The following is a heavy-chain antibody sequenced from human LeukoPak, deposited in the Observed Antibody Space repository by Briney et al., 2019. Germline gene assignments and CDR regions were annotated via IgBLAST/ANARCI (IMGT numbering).Heavy chain of an antibody. Sequence: SETLSLTCTVSGGSISSSSYYWGWIRQPPGKGLEWIGSIYYSGSTYYNPSLKSRVTISVDTSKNQFSLKLSSVTAADTAVYYCARRRDIVIVPAAIHPYDDAFDIWGQGTMVTVSS. J-gene: IGHJ3*02. CDR3: ARRRDIVIVPAAIHPYDDAFDI. CDR1: GGSISSSSYY. CDR2: IYYSGST. V-gene: IGHV4-39*01. D-gene: IGHD2-2*02.